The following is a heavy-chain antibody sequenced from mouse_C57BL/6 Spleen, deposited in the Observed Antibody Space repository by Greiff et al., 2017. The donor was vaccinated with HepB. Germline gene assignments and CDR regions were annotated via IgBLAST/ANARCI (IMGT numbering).Heavy chain of an antibody. CDR2: IRLKSDNYAT. V-gene: IGHV6-3*01. J-gene: IGHJ1*03. D-gene: IGHD2-4*01. CDR1: GFTFSNYW. Sequence: EVMLVESGGGLVQPGGSMKLSCVASGFTFSNYWMNWVRQSPEKGLEWVAQIRLKSDNYATHYAESVKGRFTISRDDSKSSVYLQMNNVRAEDTGIYYCTGYDYDRYFDVWGTGTTVTVSS. CDR3: TGYDYDRYFDV.